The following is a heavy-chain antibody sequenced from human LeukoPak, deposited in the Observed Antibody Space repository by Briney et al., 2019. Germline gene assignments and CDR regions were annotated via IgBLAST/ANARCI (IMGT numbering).Heavy chain of an antibody. CDR2: ISSSSSAV. Sequence: GGSLRLSCAASGFTVSSHFMSWVRQAPGKGLEWVSYISSSSSAVYYADSVKGRFIISRDNAKNSLYLQMHSLRDEDTAVYYCARDSTIRGQGTLVTVSS. D-gene: IGHD4/OR15-4a*01. CDR1: GFTVSSHF. CDR3: ARDSTI. J-gene: IGHJ4*02. V-gene: IGHV3-48*02.